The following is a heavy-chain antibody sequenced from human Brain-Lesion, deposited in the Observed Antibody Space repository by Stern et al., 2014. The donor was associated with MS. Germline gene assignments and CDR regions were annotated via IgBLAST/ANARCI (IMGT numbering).Heavy chain of an antibody. J-gene: IGHJ4*02. CDR2: INPKSGGT. D-gene: IGHD3-22*01. CDR1: GYTFTGYY. CDR3: ATYYYDSTGYNDF. V-gene: IGHV1-2*04. Sequence: VQLLQSGAEVKKPGASVKVSCKASGYTFTGYYMHWVRQAPGQGLEWMGWINPKSGGTIYAQKFQGWVTMTRDTSINTAYMELSRLRSDDTAVYYCATYYYDSTGYNDFWGQGTLVTVSS.